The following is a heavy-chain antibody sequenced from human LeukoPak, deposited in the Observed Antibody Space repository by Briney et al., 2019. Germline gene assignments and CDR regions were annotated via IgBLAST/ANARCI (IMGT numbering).Heavy chain of an antibody. CDR3: ARGDYYDSSGYFDY. Sequence: SETLSLTCTVSGGSISSYYWSWIRQPPGKGLEWIGEINHSGSTNYNPSLKSRVTISVDTSKNQFSLKLSSVTAADTAVYYCARGDYYDSSGYFDYWGQGTLVTVSS. CDR1: GGSISSYY. D-gene: IGHD3-22*01. J-gene: IGHJ4*02. CDR2: INHSGST. V-gene: IGHV4-34*01.